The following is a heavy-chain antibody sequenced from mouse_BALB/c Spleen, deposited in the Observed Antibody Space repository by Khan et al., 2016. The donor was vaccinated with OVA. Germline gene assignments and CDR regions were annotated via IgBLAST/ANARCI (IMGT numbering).Heavy chain of an antibody. CDR2: IRYSGRT. Sequence: EVQLQESGPGLVKPSQSLSLTCTVTGYSITSDYAWNWIRQFPGNKLEWMGYIRYSGRTSYNPSLKSRISITRDTSKNQSFLQLNSVTTEDTATYYCARSVTITTVVATDFDYWGQGTTLTVSS. CDR1: GYSITSDYA. J-gene: IGHJ2*01. D-gene: IGHD1-1*01. CDR3: ARSVTITTVVATDFDY. V-gene: IGHV3-2*02.